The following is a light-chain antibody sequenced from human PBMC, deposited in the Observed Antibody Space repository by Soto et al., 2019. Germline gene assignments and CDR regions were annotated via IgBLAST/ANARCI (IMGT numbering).Light chain of an antibody. CDR3: QQDGRSPRT. Sequence: EIALTQSPGTLSLSQGERATLSCRASQSVIRNFLAWYMQKSGQSPRLLIYGASNRPTGFPNTVSGSVSGTDLTLTITRLEPEDFAVYFCQQDGRSPRTFGRGTKVETK. CDR2: GAS. J-gene: IGKJ1*01. CDR1: QSVIRNF. V-gene: IGKV3-20*01.